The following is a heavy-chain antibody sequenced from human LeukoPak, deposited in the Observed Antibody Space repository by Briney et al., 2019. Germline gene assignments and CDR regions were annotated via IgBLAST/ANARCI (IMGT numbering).Heavy chain of an antibody. J-gene: IGHJ3*02. D-gene: IGHD2-8*01. CDR3: ARELMVYEVAFDI. CDR2: IIPIFGTA. V-gene: IGHV1-69*13. CDR1: GGTFSSYA. Sequence: ASVKVSCKASGGTFSSYAISWVRQAPGQGLEWMGGIIPIFGTANYAQKFQGRVTITADESTSIAYMELSSLRSEDTAVYYCARELMVYEVAFDIWGRGTMVTVSS.